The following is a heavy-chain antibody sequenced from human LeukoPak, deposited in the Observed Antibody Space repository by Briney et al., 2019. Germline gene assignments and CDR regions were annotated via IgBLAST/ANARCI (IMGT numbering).Heavy chain of an antibody. CDR2: ISFDGSNK. Sequence: GGSLRLSCAASGFSFSNYDMHWVGHAPVMGLEWVAVISFDGSNKYYPDSVKGRFTVSRDNSKNTLYLQMNSLRAEDTAVYYCAKAVRGVCDFWGQGTLVTVTS. D-gene: IGHD3-10*01. V-gene: IGHV3-30*18. CDR1: GFSFSNYD. CDR3: AKAVRGVCDF. J-gene: IGHJ4*02.